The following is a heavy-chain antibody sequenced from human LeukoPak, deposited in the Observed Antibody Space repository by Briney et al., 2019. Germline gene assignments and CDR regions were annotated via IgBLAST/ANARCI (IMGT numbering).Heavy chain of an antibody. J-gene: IGHJ4*02. D-gene: IGHD5-24*01. CDR2: IKEDGTET. V-gene: IGHV3-7*03. Sequence: GGSLRLSCAASGFMFSSNWMSWVRLAPGKGLEWVANIKEDGTETYYVDSVKGRFTISRDNAKNSLYLQMNSLRVEDTAVYYCAKEGRSLQAYWGQGTLVTVSS. CDR1: GFMFSSNW. CDR3: AKEGRSLQAY.